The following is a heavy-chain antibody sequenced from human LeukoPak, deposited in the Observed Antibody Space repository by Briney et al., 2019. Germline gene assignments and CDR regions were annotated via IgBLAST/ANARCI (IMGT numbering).Heavy chain of an antibody. J-gene: IGHJ4*02. CDR1: GYTFNRYG. CDR2: ISAYSGNT. CDR3: ARTHDYDNFPDY. V-gene: IGHV1-18*01. Sequence: ASVKVSCKASGYTFNRYGFSWVRQAPGQELECQGWISAYSGNTKYAQNFQDRVTMTTDASTSTAYMELRSLTSDDTAVYFCARTHDYDNFPDYWGQGTLVAVSS. D-gene: IGHD4-11*01.